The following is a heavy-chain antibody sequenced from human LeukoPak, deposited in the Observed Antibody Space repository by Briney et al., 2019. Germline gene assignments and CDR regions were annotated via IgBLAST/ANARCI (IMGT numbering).Heavy chain of an antibody. CDR3: AKDLVPEKEYYYYYMDV. CDR2: LIGSSGST. J-gene: IGHJ6*03. V-gene: IGHV3-23*01. D-gene: IGHD2-8*02. Sequence: PGGSLRLSCAASGFTSTNYAMNWVRQAPGKGLEWVSVLIGSSGSTDYADSVKGRFTISRDISKNTLFLQMNSLRAEDTAVYYCAKDLVPEKEYYYYYMDVWGKGTTVTVSS. CDR1: GFTSTNYA.